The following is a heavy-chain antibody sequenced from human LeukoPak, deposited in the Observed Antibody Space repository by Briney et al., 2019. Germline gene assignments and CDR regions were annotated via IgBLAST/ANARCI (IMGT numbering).Heavy chain of an antibody. V-gene: IGHV4-59*08. CDR2: IYYSGST. CDR1: GGSISSYY. D-gene: IGHD6-19*01. CDR3: ARSIVVAGFVSAYYYYAMDV. Sequence: PSETLSLTCTVSGGSISSYYWSWIRQPPGKGLEWIGYIYYSGSTKYNPSLKSRVTISVHTSKKHFSLKLSSVTAADTAVYYCARSIVVAGFVSAYYYYAMDVWGQGTTVTVAS. J-gene: IGHJ6*02.